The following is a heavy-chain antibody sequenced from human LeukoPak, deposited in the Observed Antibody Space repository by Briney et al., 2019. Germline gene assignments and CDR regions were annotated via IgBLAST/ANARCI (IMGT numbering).Heavy chain of an antibody. CDR1: GGSISSSSYY. V-gene: IGHV4-39*01. J-gene: IGHJ4*02. CDR3: ARSGYSYGFGYDY. D-gene: IGHD5-18*01. Sequence: SETLSLTCTVSGGSISSSSYYWGWIRQPPGKGLEWIGSIYYSGSTYYNPSLKSRVTIPVDTSKNQFSLKLSSVTAADTAVYYCARSGYSYGFGYDYWGQGTLVTVSS. CDR2: IYYSGST.